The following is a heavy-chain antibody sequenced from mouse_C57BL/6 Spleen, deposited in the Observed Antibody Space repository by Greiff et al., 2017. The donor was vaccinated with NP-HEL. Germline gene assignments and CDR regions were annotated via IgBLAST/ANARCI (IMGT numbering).Heavy chain of an antibody. J-gene: IGHJ1*03. CDR1: GFTFSSYA. CDR2: ISSGGDYI. CDR3: TREGGFDYYGSSPSYFDV. D-gene: IGHD1-1*01. Sequence: EVKLVESGEGLVKPGGSLKLSCAASGFTFSSYAMSWVRQTQEKRLEWVAYISSGGDYIYYADTVTGRFTISRDNARNTLYLQMSSLKSEDTAMYYCTREGGFDYYGSSPSYFDVWGTGTTVTVSS. V-gene: IGHV5-9-1*02.